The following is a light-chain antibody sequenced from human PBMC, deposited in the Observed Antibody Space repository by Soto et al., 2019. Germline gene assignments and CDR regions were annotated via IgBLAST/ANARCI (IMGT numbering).Light chain of an antibody. V-gene: IGLV2-14*01. CDR2: EVT. CDR1: SSDVGGYNF. J-gene: IGLJ1*01. CDR3: SSYTSSSTYV. Sequence: QSALTQPASVSGSPGQSITISCTGTSSDVGGYNFVSWYQQHPGKAPKLMIYEVTSRPSGVSNRFSGSKSGNTASLTISGLQAEDEAYYYCSSYTSSSTYVFGTGTKVTVL.